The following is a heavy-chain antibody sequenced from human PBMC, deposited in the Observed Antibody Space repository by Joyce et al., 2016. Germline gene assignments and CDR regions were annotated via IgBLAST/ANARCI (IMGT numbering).Heavy chain of an antibody. V-gene: IGHV3-15*01. CDR3: ATDPYCTSSSCWDYFYYGMDV. D-gene: IGHD2-2*01. CDR2: IKSEIDGGTT. CDR1: GFTINNAW. Sequence: EVQLVESGGNLVKPGGSLRLSCAASGFTINNAWMGWVRQARGRGMGWVGRIKSEIDGGTTDYAAPVKGRFTIPRDDSKYTVYMQMNSLRAEDTAVYYCATDPYCTSSSCWDYFYYGMDVWGLGTTVTVSS. J-gene: IGHJ6*02.